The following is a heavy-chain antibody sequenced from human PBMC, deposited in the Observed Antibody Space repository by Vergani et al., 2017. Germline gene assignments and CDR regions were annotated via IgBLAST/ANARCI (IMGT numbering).Heavy chain of an antibody. Sequence: EVQLLESGGGSAQPGESLRLSCVASGFTFTAHGLNWVRQAPGKGLEWVSAISGSGGSTYYADSVKGRFTISRDNSKNTLYLQMNSLRAEDTAVYYCAKDRNYDILTGYSPLDYWGQGTLVTVSS. D-gene: IGHD3-9*01. CDR3: AKDRNYDILTGYSPLDY. J-gene: IGHJ4*02. V-gene: IGHV3-23*01. CDR2: ISGSGGST. CDR1: GFTFTAHG.